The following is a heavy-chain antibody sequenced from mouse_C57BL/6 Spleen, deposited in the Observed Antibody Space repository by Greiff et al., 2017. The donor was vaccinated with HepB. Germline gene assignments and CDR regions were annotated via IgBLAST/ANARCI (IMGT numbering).Heavy chain of an antibody. J-gene: IGHJ2*01. CDR1: GFTFSDYY. V-gene: IGHV5-16*01. CDR3: ARDNGWVDY. Sequence: EVKLVESEGGLVQPGSSMKLSCTASGFTFSDYYMAWVRQVPEKGLEWVANINYDGSSTYYLDSLKSRFIISRDNAKNILYLQMSSLKSEDTATYYCARDNGWVDYWGQGTTLTVSS. CDR2: INYDGSST. D-gene: IGHD1-1*02.